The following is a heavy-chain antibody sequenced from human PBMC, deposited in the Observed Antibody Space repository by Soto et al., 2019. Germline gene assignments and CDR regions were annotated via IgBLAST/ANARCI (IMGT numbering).Heavy chain of an antibody. CDR3: TSPSYSSSWP. V-gene: IGHV3-73*01. J-gene: IGHJ5*02. Sequence: GGSLRLSCAASGFTFSGSAMHWVRQASGKGLEWVGRIRSKANSYATAYAASVKGRFTISRDDSKNTAYLQMNSLKTEDTVVYYCTSPSYSSSWPWGQGTLVTVSS. D-gene: IGHD6-13*01. CDR2: IRSKANSYAT. CDR1: GFTFSGSA.